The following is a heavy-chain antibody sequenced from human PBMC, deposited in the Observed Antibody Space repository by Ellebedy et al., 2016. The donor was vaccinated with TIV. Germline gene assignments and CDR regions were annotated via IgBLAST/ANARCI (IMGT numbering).Heavy chain of an antibody. Sequence: PGGSLRLSCSASGFIFSSYAMHWARQAPGKGLEYVSAIISTGGSTYYADSVKGRFTISRDNSKNTLYLQMSSLRPEDTAVYYCAVVAGTYDLDCWGQGTLVTVSS. J-gene: IGHJ4*02. D-gene: IGHD6-19*01. CDR3: AVVAGTYDLDC. V-gene: IGHV3-64D*09. CDR1: GFIFSSYA. CDR2: IISTGGST.